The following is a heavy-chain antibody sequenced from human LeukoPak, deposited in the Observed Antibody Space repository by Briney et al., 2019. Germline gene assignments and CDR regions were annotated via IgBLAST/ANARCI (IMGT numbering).Heavy chain of an antibody. J-gene: IGHJ6*03. CDR2: IKQDGSEK. CDR3: ARDLETYYNFWSGSYRTDYYYYMDV. CDR1: GFTFSNYW. V-gene: IGHV3-7*01. Sequence: GGSLRLSCAASGFTFSNYWVTWVRQAPGKGLEWVAIIKQDGSEKYYVDSVKGRFTISRDNAKSSLYLQMDSLRAEDTAVYYCARDLETYYNFWSGSYRTDYYYYMDVWGKGTTVTVSS. D-gene: IGHD3-3*01.